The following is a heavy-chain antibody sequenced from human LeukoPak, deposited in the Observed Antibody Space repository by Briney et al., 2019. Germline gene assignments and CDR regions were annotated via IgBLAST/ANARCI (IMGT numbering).Heavy chain of an antibody. V-gene: IGHV3-30*18. D-gene: IGHD3-22*01. J-gene: IGHJ4*02. Sequence: GGSLRLSCAASGFTFSSYGMHWVRQAPGKGLEWVAVISYDGSNKYYADSVKGRFTISRNNSKNTLYLQMNSLRAEDTAVYYCAKQNYYDSSGFVVDYWGQGTLVTVSS. CDR3: AKQNYYDSSGFVVDY. CDR1: GFTFSSYG. CDR2: ISYDGSNK.